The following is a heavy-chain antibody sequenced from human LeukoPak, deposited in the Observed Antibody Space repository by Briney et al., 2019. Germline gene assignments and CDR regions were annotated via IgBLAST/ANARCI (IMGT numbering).Heavy chain of an antibody. V-gene: IGHV3-30*04. CDR3: ANGGYYSLDS. Sequence: GGSLRLSCAASGFTFSSYAMHWVRQAPGKGLEWVAVISYDGSNKYYADSVKGRFTISRDNSKRTLFLQTDSLRGEDTAVYYCANGGYYSLDSWGQGTLVTVSS. D-gene: IGHD2-15*01. CDR1: GFTFSSYA. J-gene: IGHJ4*02. CDR2: ISYDGSNK.